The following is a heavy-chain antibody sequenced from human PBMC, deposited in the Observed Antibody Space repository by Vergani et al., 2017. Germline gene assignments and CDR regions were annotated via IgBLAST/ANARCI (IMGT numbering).Heavy chain of an antibody. CDR2: IYYSGST. V-gene: IGHV4-59*01. Sequence: QVQLQQWGAGVVKPSGTLSLTCTVSGGSISSYYWSWIRQPPGKGLEWIGYIYYSGSTNYNPSLKSRVTISVYTSKNQFSLKLSSVTAADTAVYYCARDRGIVGATTGGMDVWGQGTTVTVSS. D-gene: IGHD1-26*01. J-gene: IGHJ6*02. CDR3: ARDRGIVGATTGGMDV. CDR1: GGSISSYY.